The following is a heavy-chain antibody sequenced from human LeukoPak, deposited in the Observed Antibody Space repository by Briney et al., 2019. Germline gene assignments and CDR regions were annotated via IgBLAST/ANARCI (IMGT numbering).Heavy chain of an antibody. V-gene: IGHV3-30*02. CDR3: AKDTGYYYDSSNYWV. CDR2: IRYDGSNT. Sequence: GGSLRLSCAVSGFTFSSYDMHWVRQAPGKGLEWVAFIRYDGSNTYYADSVKGRFTISRDHSKNTLYLQMSSLRAEDTALYYCAKDTGYYYDSSNYWVWGQGTLVTVSS. J-gene: IGHJ4*02. CDR1: GFTFSSYD. D-gene: IGHD3-22*01.